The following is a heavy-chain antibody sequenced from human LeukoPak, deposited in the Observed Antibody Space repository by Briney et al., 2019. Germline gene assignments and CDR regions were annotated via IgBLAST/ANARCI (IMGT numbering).Heavy chain of an antibody. CDR3: ARDLFGVVASYYMDV. CDR1: GYTFTSYG. V-gene: IGHV1-18*01. Sequence: ASVKVSCKASGYTFTSYGISWVRQAPGQGLEWMGWISAYNGNTNYAQKFQGRVTMTADTSTSTAYMELRSLRSDDTAVYYCARDLFGVVASYYMDVWGKGTTVTVSS. D-gene: IGHD3-22*01. CDR2: ISAYNGNT. J-gene: IGHJ6*03.